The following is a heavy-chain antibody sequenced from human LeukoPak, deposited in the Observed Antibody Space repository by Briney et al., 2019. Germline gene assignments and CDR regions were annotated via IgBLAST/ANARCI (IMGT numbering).Heavy chain of an antibody. CDR1: GCTFSSYG. Sequence: GGSLRLSCAASGCTFSSYGMHWVRQAPGKGLEWVAVIWYDGSNKYYADSVKGRFTISRDNSKNTLYLQLNSLRAEDTAVYYCARGTVTTISHFDYWGQGTLVTVSS. J-gene: IGHJ4*02. D-gene: IGHD4-11*01. CDR2: IWYDGSNK. V-gene: IGHV3-33*01. CDR3: ARGTVTTISHFDY.